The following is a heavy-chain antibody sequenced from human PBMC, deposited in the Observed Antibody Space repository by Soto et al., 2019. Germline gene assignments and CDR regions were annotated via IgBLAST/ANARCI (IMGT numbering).Heavy chain of an antibody. CDR3: ARGGGSSSGYYYYAMDV. J-gene: IGHJ6*02. CDR2: IYSNGDT. D-gene: IGHD6-6*01. CDR1: SDSMNSGGYY. V-gene: IGHV4-31*03. Sequence: SETLSLTCSVSSDSMNSGGYYWSWIRQHPGKGLEWIGYIYSNGDTYYNPSLKSRVTISVDTSKNQFSLNLTSVTAADTAVYYCARGGGSSSGYYYYAMDVWGQGTTVTVSS.